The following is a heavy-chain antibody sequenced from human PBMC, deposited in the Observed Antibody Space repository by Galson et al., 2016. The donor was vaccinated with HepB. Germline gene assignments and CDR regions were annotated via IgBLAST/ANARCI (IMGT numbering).Heavy chain of an antibody. CDR2: ISYDGSNI. CDR3: ARDSFDILTGYYSRFFDC. D-gene: IGHD3-9*01. Sequence: SLRLSCAASGFTFTSYTLHWVRQAPGKGPEWVAVISYDGSNIYYADSVKGRFTISSDNSKNTLYLQMNSLRAEDTAVYYCARDSFDILTGYYSRFFDCWGLGTLVTVSS. V-gene: IGHV3-30*04. CDR1: GFTFTSYT. J-gene: IGHJ4*02.